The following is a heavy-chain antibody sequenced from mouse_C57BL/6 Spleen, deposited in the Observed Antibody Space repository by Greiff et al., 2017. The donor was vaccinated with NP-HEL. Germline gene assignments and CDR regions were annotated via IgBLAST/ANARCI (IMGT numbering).Heavy chain of an antibody. V-gene: IGHV5-9-1*02. CDR3: TREGTTVVATPYWYFDV. Sequence: EVMLVESGEGLVKPGGSLKLSCAASGFTFSSYAMSWVRQTPEKRLEWVAYISSGGDYIYYADTVKGRFTISRDNARNTLYLQMSSLKSEDTAMYYCTREGTTVVATPYWYFDVWGTGTTVTVSS. CDR2: ISSGGDYI. CDR1: GFTFSSYA. D-gene: IGHD1-1*01. J-gene: IGHJ1*03.